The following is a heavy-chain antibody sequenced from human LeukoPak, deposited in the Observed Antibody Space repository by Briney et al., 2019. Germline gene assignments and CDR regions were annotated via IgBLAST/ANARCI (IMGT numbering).Heavy chain of an antibody. J-gene: IGHJ4*02. CDR3: ARDPGIAVAGPLRY. CDR2: IIPIFGTA. D-gene: IGHD6-19*01. V-gene: IGHV1-69*05. Sequence: GASVKVSCKASGGTFSSYAISWVRQAPGQGLEWMGRIIPIFGTANYAQKFQGRVTITTDESTSTAYMELSSLRSEDTAVYYCARDPGIAVAGPLRYWGQGTLVTVSS. CDR1: GGTFSSYA.